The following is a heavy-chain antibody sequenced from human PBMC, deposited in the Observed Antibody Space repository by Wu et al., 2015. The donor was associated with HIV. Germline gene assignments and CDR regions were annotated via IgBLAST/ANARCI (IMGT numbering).Heavy chain of an antibody. Sequence: QVQLVQSGAEVKKPGASVKVSCKASGYTFTGHYIHWVRQAPGQGLEWMGWINSNTGATNYAQKFQGRVTMTRDTSISTAYMELSRLRSDDTAVYYCARDRHYYDRSGYYYADAFDIWGQGTFVTVSS. CDR3: ARDRHYYDRSGYYYADAFDI. J-gene: IGHJ3*02. CDR1: GYTFTGHY. CDR2: INSNTGAT. V-gene: IGHV1-2*02. D-gene: IGHD3-22*01.